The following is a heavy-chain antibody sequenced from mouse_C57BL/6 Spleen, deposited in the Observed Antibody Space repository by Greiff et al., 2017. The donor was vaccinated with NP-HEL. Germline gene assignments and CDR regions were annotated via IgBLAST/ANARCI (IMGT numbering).Heavy chain of an antibody. J-gene: IGHJ2*01. V-gene: IGHV3-6*01. Sequence: ASQSLSLTCSVTGYSITSGYYWNWIRQFPGNKLEWMGYISYDGSNNYNPSLKNRISITRDTSKNQFFLKLNSVTTEDTATYYCARDYGSSYGYWGQGTTLTVSS. CDR3: ARDYGSSYGY. CDR1: GYSITSGYY. CDR2: ISYDGSN. D-gene: IGHD1-1*01.